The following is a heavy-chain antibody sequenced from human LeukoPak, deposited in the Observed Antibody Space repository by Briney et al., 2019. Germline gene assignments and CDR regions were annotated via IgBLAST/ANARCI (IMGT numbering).Heavy chain of an antibody. CDR1: GFTFGDYA. Sequence: PGGSLRLSCTASGFTFGDYAMSWVRQAPGKGLEWVGFIRSNAYGGTTEYAASVKGRFTISRDDSKSIAYLQMNSLKTEDTAVYYCTRESYGGNSDNWGQGTLVTVSS. D-gene: IGHD4-23*01. V-gene: IGHV3-49*04. J-gene: IGHJ4*02. CDR2: IRSNAYGGTT. CDR3: TRESYGGNSDN.